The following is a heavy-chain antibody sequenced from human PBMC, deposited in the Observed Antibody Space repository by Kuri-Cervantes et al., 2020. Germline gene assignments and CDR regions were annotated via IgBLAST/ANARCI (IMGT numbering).Heavy chain of an antibody. CDR2: IDHGGST. V-gene: IGHV4-30-2*01. Sequence: SQTLSLTCAVSGGSISSGGYSWSWIRQPPGKGLEWIGYIDHGGSTYYNPSLKSRVTITVDTSKNQFSLKLSSVTAADTAVYYCARDSNGDYYGSGSYYKTKNFDYWGQGTLVTVSS. CDR3: ARDSNGDYYGSGSYYKTKNFDY. CDR1: GGSISSGGYS. J-gene: IGHJ4*02. D-gene: IGHD3-10*01.